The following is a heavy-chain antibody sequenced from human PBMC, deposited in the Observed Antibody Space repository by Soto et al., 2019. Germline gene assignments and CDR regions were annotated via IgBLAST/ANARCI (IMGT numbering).Heavy chain of an antibody. J-gene: IGHJ4*02. CDR3: ARDAVGRAAGTFDY. CDR2: IWSDGTNK. Sequence: QVQLVESGGGVVQPGRSLRLSCAASGFTFSSYGTHWVRQAPGKGLEWVAVIWSDGTNKYYAESVKGRFTISRDNAKNEVYRRMVSLRAGDTAVYYCARDAVGRAAGTFDYWGQGTLVTGSA. CDR1: GFTFSSYG. D-gene: IGHD6-13*01. V-gene: IGHV3-33*01.